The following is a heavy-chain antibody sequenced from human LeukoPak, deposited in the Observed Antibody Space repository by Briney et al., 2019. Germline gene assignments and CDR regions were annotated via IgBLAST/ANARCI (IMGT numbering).Heavy chain of an antibody. D-gene: IGHD6-6*01. V-gene: IGHV4-38-2*02. CDR1: GYSISSGYY. Sequence: SETLSLTCTVSGYSISSGYYWGWIRPPPGKGLEWIGSIYHSGSTYYNPSLKSRVTISVDTSKNQFSLKLSSVTAADTAVYYCARDRDSSSSPSSWFDVGFFDYWGQGTLVTVSS. J-gene: IGHJ4*02. CDR2: IYHSGST. CDR3: ARDRDSSSSPSSWFDVGFFDY.